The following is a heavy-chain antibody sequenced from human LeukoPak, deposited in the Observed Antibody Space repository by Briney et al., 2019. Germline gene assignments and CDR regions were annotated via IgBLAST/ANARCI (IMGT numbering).Heavy chain of an antibody. J-gene: IGHJ4*02. D-gene: IGHD3-22*01. CDR3: AREGDYYDTSGTLDY. CDR1: GGSISSGNYY. V-gene: IGHV4-61*02. CDR2: IYTSGST. Sequence: PSETLSLTCTVSGGSISSGNYYWSWIRKPAGKGLEWIGRIYTSGSTNYNPSLKSRVTISVDTSKNQFSLKLSSVTAADTAVYYCAREGDYYDTSGTLDYWGQGTLVTVSS.